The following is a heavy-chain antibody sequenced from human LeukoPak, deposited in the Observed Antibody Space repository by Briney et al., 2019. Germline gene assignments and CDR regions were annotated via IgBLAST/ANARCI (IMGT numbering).Heavy chain of an antibody. Sequence: GRSLRLSCAASGFTFSSYAMHWVRQAPGKGLEWVAVISYDGSNKYYADSVKGRFTISRDNAKNSLYLQMNSLRAEDTAVFYCASCSGGSCFNWGQGTLVTVSS. CDR2: ISYDGSNK. V-gene: IGHV3-30-3*01. CDR1: GFTFSSYA. J-gene: IGHJ4*02. CDR3: ASCSGGSCFN. D-gene: IGHD2-15*01.